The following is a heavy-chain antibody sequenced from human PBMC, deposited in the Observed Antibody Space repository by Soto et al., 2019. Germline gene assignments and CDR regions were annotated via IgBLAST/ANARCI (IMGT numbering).Heavy chain of an antibody. J-gene: IGHJ6*04. V-gene: IGHV1-69*01. CDR2: IIPIFGRA. D-gene: IGHD4-17*01. CDR1: GYIFNNYG. CDR3: ATVPLLYGDYYYFYFQLDV. Sequence: QGLLVQSGAEVKKPGSSVNVSCKASGYIFNNYGLSWVRQAPGQGLEWVGGIIPIFGRAKYAQRLQGRVTMTADEDTATAFMGLRSLRSEATAVYFCATVPLLYGDYYYFYFQLDVWGEGTTITVSS.